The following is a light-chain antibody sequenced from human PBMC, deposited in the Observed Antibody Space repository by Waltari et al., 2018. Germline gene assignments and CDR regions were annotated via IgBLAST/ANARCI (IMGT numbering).Light chain of an antibody. CDR1: QSISRW. V-gene: IGKV1-5*03. Sequence: DIQMTQSPSTLSASVGDRVTITCRASQSISRWLARYQQKPGKAPKLLIYKASSLETGVPSRFSGSESGTEFTLTISSLQPDDFATYYCQQYNSYPYTFGQGTKLEIK. J-gene: IGKJ2*01. CDR2: KAS. CDR3: QQYNSYPYT.